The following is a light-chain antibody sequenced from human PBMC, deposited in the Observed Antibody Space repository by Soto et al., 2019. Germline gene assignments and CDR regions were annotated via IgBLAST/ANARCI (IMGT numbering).Light chain of an antibody. Sequence: EIVLTQSPATLSLSPGERVTLSCRASQSVSSYLAWYQQKPGQAPRLLIYDASNRATGIPARCSGSGSGAAFTLTIISLASEDFAVYYCQQRSNWRPWTFGQGTKVEIK. CDR1: QSVSSY. V-gene: IGKV3-11*01. CDR3: QQRSNWRPWT. J-gene: IGKJ1*01. CDR2: DAS.